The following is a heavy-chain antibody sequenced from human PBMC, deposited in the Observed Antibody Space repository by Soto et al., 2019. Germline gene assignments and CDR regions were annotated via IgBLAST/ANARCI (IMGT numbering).Heavy chain of an antibody. Sequence: PSDTLSLTCTVSGGSISTSNYYWGWVRQPPGKGLDWIGNIYYSGTTYYNPSLKSRVTISVDTSKNQFSLKLNSVTAADTAVYYCATFVVPDSRHTEGDVWGPGTLVTV. D-gene: IGHD2-21*02. J-gene: IGHJ4*02. V-gene: IGHV4-39*01. CDR1: GGSISTSNYY. CDR3: ATFVVPDSRHTEGDV. CDR2: IYYSGTT.